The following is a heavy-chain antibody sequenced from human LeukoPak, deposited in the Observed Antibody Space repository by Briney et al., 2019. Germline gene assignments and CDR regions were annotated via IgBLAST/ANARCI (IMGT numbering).Heavy chain of an antibody. Sequence: GSVKVSCKASGYSFTSNYMHWVRQAPGQGREWMGNINPRGGITTYAKQFQGRVTMTRDTSTSTVYMELSSLRSEDTAVYYCARTYYEILTGYYSYFDYWGQGTLVTVSS. CDR2: INPRGGIT. D-gene: IGHD3-9*01. CDR1: GYSFTSNY. V-gene: IGHV1-46*01. CDR3: ARTYYEILTGYYSYFDY. J-gene: IGHJ4*02.